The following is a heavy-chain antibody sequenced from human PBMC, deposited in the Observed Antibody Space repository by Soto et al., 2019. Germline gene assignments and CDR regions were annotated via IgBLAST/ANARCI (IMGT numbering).Heavy chain of an antibody. Sequence: QVQLQESGPGLVKPSQTLSLTCTVSGDSISSGDYYWTWIRQPPGKGLEWIGYVYYSGSTYYNPSLKSRVTISVDTSSNQFSLKLSSVTAADTAVYYCARATAYNGWFDPWGQGTRVTVSS. CDR1: GDSISSGDYY. V-gene: IGHV4-30-4*01. CDR2: VYYSGST. D-gene: IGHD2-21*01. CDR3: ARATAYNGWFDP. J-gene: IGHJ5*02.